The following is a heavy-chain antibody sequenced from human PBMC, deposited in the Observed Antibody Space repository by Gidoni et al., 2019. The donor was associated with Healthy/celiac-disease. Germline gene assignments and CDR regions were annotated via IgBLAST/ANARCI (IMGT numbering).Heavy chain of an antibody. J-gene: IGHJ4*02. CDR1: GYTFTSYY. CDR3: ARADYCSGGSCYSEHDY. D-gene: IGHD2-15*01. Sequence: QVQLVQSGAEVKKPGASVKVSCKASGYTFTSYYMHWVRQAPGQGLEWMGIINPSGGSPSYAQKFQGRVTMTRDTSTSTVYMELSSLRSEDTAVYYCARADYCSGGSCYSEHDYWGQGTLVTVSS. CDR2: INPSGGSP. V-gene: IGHV1-46*03.